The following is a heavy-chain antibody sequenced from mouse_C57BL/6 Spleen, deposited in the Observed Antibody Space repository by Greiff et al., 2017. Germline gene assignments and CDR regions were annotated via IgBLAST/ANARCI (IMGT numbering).Heavy chain of an antibody. CDR1: GYSFTGYF. CDR2: INPYNGDT. CDR3: ARSLGDYYGSSLDY. D-gene: IGHD1-1*01. V-gene: IGHV1-20*01. J-gene: IGHJ2*01. Sequence: EVQLQQSGPELVKPGDSVKISCKASGYSFTGYFMNWVMQSHGKSLEWIGRINPYNGDTFYNQKFKGKATLTVDHSSSTAHMELRSLTSEDSAVYYCARSLGDYYGSSLDYWGQGTTRTVSS.